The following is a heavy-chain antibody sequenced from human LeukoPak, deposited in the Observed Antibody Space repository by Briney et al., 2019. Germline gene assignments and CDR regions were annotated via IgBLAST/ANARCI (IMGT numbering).Heavy chain of an antibody. CDR1: GGSISSGSYY. D-gene: IGHD2-2*01. Sequence: SQTLSLTCTVSGGSISSGSYYWSWVRQPAGKGLEWIGRIYTSGSTNYNPSLKSRVTISVDTSKNQFSLKLSSVTAADTAVYYCARVTPAGYYFDYWGQGTLVTVSS. V-gene: IGHV4-61*02. CDR2: IYTSGST. CDR3: ARVTPAGYYFDY. J-gene: IGHJ4*02.